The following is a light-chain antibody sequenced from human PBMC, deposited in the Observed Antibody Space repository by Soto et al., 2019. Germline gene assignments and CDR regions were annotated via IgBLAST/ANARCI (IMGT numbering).Light chain of an antibody. CDR1: QDITNH. CDR2: EAS. V-gene: IGKV1-33*01. CDR3: QQYCPYLLS. J-gene: IGKJ3*01. Sequence: DIQMTQSTTSLSASVGDRVTITCQASQDITNHLNWYQQKPGKAPKLLIYEASNLETGVPSRFSVGGSVTAFSFTISSLQPEDFATYYGQQYCPYLLSFGPGTKVH.